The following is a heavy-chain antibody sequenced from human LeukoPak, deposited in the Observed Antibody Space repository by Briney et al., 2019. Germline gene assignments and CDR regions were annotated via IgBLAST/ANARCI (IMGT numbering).Heavy chain of an antibody. V-gene: IGHV3-23*01. J-gene: IGHJ4*02. CDR1: GFTFSSYA. CDR2: ISGSGGST. D-gene: IGHD4-17*01. Sequence: GGPLRLSCAASGFTFSSYAMSWVRQAPGKGLEWVSAISGSGGSTYYADSVKGRFTISRDNSKNTLYLQMNSLRAEDTGVYYCAKGFGYGEDNYFDYWGQGTLVTVSS. CDR3: AKGFGYGEDNYFDY.